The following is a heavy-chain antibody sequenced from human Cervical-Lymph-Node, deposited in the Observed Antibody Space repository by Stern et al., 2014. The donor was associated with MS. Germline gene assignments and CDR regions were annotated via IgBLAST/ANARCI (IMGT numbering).Heavy chain of an antibody. D-gene: IGHD2-15*01. CDR2: IYSGGST. V-gene: IGHV3-66*02. J-gene: IGHJ4*02. CDR3: ARDWLGYCSGGSCATDY. Sequence: EVQLVESGGGLVQPGGSLRLSCAASGFTVSSNYMSWVRQAPGKGLEWVSVIYSGGSTYYADSVKGRFTISRDNSKNTLYLQMNSLRAEDTAVYYCARDWLGYCSGGSCATDYWGQGTLVTVSS. CDR1: GFTVSSNY.